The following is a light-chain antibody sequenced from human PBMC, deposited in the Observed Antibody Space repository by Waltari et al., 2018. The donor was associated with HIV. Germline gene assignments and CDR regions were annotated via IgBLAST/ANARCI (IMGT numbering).Light chain of an antibody. CDR3: HSRDSSGNLWV. J-gene: IGLJ3*02. V-gene: IGLV3-19*01. CDR2: DKA. Sequence: SSELTQDPAVSVALGQTVRITFQGATLRSYSASWYQQKPGQAPVRVMYDKANRPSGIPDRFSGSSSGNTVSLTITGAQAEDEADYYCHSRDSSGNLWVFGGGTMVTVL. CDR1: TLRSYS.